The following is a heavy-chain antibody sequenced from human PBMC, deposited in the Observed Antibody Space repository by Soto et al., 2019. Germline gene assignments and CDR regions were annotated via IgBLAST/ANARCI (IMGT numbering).Heavy chain of an antibody. CDR1: RDTVWIYD. D-gene: IGHD4-17*01. Sequence: PSGTLSLTCASSRDTVWIYDGSGSLQPPGKGQEWIGYIYYSGSTNYNPSLKSRVTISVDTSKNQFSLKLSSVTAADTAVYYCARAYGDYVFDYWGQGTLVTVSS. J-gene: IGHJ4*02. CDR2: IYYSGST. CDR3: ARAYGDYVFDY. V-gene: IGHV4-59*02.